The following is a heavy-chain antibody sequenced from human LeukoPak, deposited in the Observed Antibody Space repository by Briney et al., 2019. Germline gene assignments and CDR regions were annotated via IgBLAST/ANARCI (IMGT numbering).Heavy chain of an antibody. Sequence: TGGSLRLSGAASGFSFGSFWMSWVGQSPGMEREWWANIKQDGSEEYYLDSVKGRFTVSRDNANNSLFLQMNSLRAEDTAKYYCARYCSSPTCYGTYPFWGQGTLVTVSS. D-gene: IGHD2-2*01. J-gene: IGHJ4*02. V-gene: IGHV3-7*01. CDR3: ARYCSSPTCYGTYPF. CDR2: IKQDGSEE. CDR1: GFSFGSFW.